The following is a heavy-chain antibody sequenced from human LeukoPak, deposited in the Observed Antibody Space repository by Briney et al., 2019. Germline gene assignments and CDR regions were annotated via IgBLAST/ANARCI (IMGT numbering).Heavy chain of an antibody. CDR3: TTYGDYAIDAFDI. J-gene: IGHJ3*02. CDR1: GFTFSSYG. Sequence: GGSLRLSCAASGFTFSSYGMHWVRQAPGKGLEWVAVISYDGSNKYYADSVKGRFTISRDNSKNTLYLQMNSLRAEDTAVYYCTTYGDYAIDAFDIWGQGTMVTVSS. D-gene: IGHD4-17*01. CDR2: ISYDGSNK. V-gene: IGHV3-30*03.